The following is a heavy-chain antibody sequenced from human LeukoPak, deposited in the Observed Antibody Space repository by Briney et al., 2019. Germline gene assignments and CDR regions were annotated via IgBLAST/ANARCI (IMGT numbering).Heavy chain of an antibody. CDR1: GGSFSGYY. D-gene: IGHD3-3*01. CDR3: ARVGFWSGYSSGY. V-gene: IGHV4-34*01. CDR2: INHSGST. Sequence: SETLSLTCAVYGGSFSGYYWSWIRQPPGKGVEWIGEINHSGSTNYNPSLKSRVTISVDTSKNQFSLKLSSVTAADTAVYYCARVGFWSGYSSGYWGQGTLVTVSS. J-gene: IGHJ4*02.